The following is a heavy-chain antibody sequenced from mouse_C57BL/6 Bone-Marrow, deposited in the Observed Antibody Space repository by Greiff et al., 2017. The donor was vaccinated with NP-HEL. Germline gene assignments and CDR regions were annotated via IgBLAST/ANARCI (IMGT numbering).Heavy chain of an antibody. CDR3: ARGGSSPFAY. Sequence: EVQLQQSGPELVKPGASVKISCKASGYTFTDYYMNWVKQSHGKSLEWIGDINPNNGGTSYNQKFKGKATLTVDKSSSTAYMELRSLTSEDSAVYYCARGGSSPFAYWGQGTLVTVSA. J-gene: IGHJ3*01. CDR2: INPNNGGT. V-gene: IGHV1-26*01. D-gene: IGHD6-2*01. CDR1: GYTFTDYY.